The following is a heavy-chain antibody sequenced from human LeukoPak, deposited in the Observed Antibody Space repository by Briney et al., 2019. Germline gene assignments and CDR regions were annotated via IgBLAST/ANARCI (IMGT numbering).Heavy chain of an antibody. Sequence: PSETLSLTCTVSGGSITSYYWSWIRQPPGKGLEWIGYIYYSGSTNYNPSLKSRVTISVDTSKNQFSLKLSSVTAADTAVYYCARDNYDILTGYYNRYFDLWGRGTLVTVSS. J-gene: IGHJ2*01. CDR3: ARDNYDILTGYYNRYFDL. CDR1: GGSITSYY. CDR2: IYYSGST. D-gene: IGHD3-9*01. V-gene: IGHV4-59*01.